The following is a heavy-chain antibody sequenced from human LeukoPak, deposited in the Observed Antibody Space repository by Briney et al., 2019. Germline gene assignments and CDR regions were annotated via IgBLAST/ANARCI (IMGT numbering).Heavy chain of an antibody. CDR2: ISSSSSYI. Sequence: GGSLRLSCAASGFTFSSSSMSWVRQAPGKGLEWVSSISSSSSYIYYADSMKGRFTISRDNAKKSLYLQMNSLRAEDTAVYYCARGHGVVAASDDAFDIWGQGTMVTVSS. V-gene: IGHV3-21*01. CDR3: ARGHGVVAASDDAFDI. CDR1: GFTFSSSS. D-gene: IGHD2-2*01. J-gene: IGHJ3*02.